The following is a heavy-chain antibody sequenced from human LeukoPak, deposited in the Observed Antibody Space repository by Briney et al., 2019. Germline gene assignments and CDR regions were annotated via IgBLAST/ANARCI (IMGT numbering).Heavy chain of an antibody. Sequence: SETLSLTCAVYGVSFSGYYWSWIRQPPGKGLEWIGEINHSGSTNYNPSLKSRVTISVDTSKNQFSLKLSSVTAADTAVYYCGRGPYYDYVWGSYRYTSHFDYWGQGTLVTVSS. J-gene: IGHJ4*02. CDR1: GVSFSGYY. D-gene: IGHD3-16*02. CDR2: INHSGST. V-gene: IGHV4-34*01. CDR3: GRGPYYDYVWGSYRYTSHFDY.